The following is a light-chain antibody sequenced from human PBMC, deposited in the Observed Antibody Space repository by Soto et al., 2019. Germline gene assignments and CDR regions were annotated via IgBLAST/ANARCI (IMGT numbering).Light chain of an antibody. CDR3: QQRSNWPL. CDR2: DAS. J-gene: IGKJ4*01. V-gene: IGKV3-11*01. CDR1: QSVRSY. Sequence: EIVLTQSPATLSLSPGERATLSCRASQSVRSYLAWYQQKPGQAPRLLIYDASNRATGIPARFSGSGSGTDFTLPISSLGPEDFAVYYCQQRSNWPLFGGGTKVEIK.